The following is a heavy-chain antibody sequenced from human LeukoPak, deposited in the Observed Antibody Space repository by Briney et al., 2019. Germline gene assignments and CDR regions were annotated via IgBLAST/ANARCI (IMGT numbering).Heavy chain of an antibody. CDR1: GGSISSCN. D-gene: IGHD4-23*01. V-gene: IGHV4-59*01. CDR3: ARELGATVVNYGMDV. J-gene: IGHJ6*02. CDR2: NYYNGST. Sequence: SETLSLTCAVSGGSISSCNWSLIRQPPAKGQGLIWNNYYNGSTNYNPSLKSRVTITVDTSKNQFSLKLTSVTAADTAVYYCARELGATVVNYGMDVWGQGPTVTVSS.